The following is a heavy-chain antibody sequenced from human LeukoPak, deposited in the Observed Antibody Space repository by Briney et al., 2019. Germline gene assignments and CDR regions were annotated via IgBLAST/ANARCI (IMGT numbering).Heavy chain of an antibody. Sequence: ASVRVSCKASGYTFTSYDINWVRQAAGQGLEWMGWMNPNSGNTGYAQRFQGRVTMTRATAISTAYMELSSLRSEDTAVYYCARVSETPAYYYTSGYYYLGYWGQGTLVTVSS. CDR2: MNPNSGNT. V-gene: IGHV1-8*01. D-gene: IGHD3-22*01. CDR1: GYTFTSYD. J-gene: IGHJ4*02. CDR3: ARVSETPAYYYTSGYYYLGY.